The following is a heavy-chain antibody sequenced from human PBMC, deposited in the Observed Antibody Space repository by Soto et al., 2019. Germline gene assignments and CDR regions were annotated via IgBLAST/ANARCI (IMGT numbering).Heavy chain of an antibody. CDR3: MSRLRATPWDY. J-gene: IGHJ4*02. V-gene: IGHV3-7*01. CDR2: IKKDGSER. CDR1: GFMFSNYW. D-gene: IGHD1-26*01. Sequence: GGSLRLSCAASGFMFSNYWMSWVRRPPGRGLEWVASIKKDGSERYYGDSVTGRFTISRDNTKSSVYLQMDSLRAEDTAVYYCMSRLRATPWDYWGQGALVTVSS.